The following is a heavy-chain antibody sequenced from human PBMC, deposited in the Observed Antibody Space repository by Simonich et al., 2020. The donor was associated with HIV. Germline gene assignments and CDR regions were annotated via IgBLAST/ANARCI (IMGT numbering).Heavy chain of an antibody. D-gene: IGHD4-17*01. Sequence: QVQLQQWGAGLLTPSETLSLTCAVYGGSFSGYYWSWIRQPPGKGLEWMGEINHSRSTNYNPSLKSRVTISVDTSKNQFSLKLSSVTAADTAVYYCARRHPTTVTTPYFDYWGQGTLVTVSS. J-gene: IGHJ4*02. CDR3: ARRHPTTVTTPYFDY. CDR2: INHSRST. CDR1: GGSFSGYY. V-gene: IGHV4-34*01.